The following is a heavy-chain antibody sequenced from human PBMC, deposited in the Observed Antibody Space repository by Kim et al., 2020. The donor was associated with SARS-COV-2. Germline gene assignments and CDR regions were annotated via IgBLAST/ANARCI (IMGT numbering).Heavy chain of an antibody. CDR2: IYSIDQT. J-gene: IGHJ6*02. CDR1: GFTVSTNY. CDR3: ARDAGPEYYGMDV. Sequence: GGSLSLSCAVSGFTVSTNYMSWVRQAPGKGLEWVSVIYSIDQTYYADSVKGRFTISRDNSKNTLYLQMNSLRAEDTAVYYCARDAGPEYYGMDVWGQGTT. V-gene: IGHV3-53*01.